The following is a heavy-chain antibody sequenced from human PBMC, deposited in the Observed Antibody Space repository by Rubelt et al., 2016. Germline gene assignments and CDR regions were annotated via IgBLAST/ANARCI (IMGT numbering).Heavy chain of an antibody. J-gene: IGHJ5*02. D-gene: IGHD3-22*01. V-gene: IGHV4-31*03. CDR2: IYYSGST. CDR1: GGSISSGGYY. CDR3: ARADYYDSSGYHNWFDP. Sequence: QVQLQESGPGLVKPSQTLSLTCTVSGGSISSGGYYWSWIRQHPGKGLEWIGYIYYSGSTYYNPSLKSRVTISVATSKNQCALKLSSVTAADTAVYYCARADYYDSSGYHNWFDPWGQGTLVTVSS.